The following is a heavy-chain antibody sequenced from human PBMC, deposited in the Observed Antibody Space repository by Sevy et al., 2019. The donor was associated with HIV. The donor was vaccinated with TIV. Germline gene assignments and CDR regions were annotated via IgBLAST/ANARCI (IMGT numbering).Heavy chain of an antibody. D-gene: IGHD4-17*01. J-gene: IGHJ6*02. CDR1: GGSISSYY. CDR2: IYYSGST. CDR3: ARDRATTKHYYYGMDV. Sequence: SETLSLTCTVSGGSISSYYWSWIRQPPGKGLEWIGYIYYSGSTNYNPSLKSRVTISVDTSKNQFSLKLSSVTAADTAVYYCARDRATTKHYYYGMDVWGQRTTVTVSS. V-gene: IGHV4-59*01.